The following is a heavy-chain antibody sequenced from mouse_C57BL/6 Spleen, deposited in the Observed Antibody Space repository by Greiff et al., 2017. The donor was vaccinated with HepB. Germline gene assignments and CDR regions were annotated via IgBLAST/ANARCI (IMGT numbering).Heavy chain of an antibody. J-gene: IGHJ1*03. Sequence: QVQLQQPGAELVRPGSSVKLSCKASGYTFTSYWMDWVKQRPGQGLEWIGNIYPSDSETHYNQKFKDKATLTVDKSSSTAYMQLSSLTSEDSAVYYCARTLDGFWYFDVWGTGTTVTVSS. CDR3: ARTLDGFWYFDV. CDR2: IYPSDSET. D-gene: IGHD2-3*01. CDR1: GYTFTSYW. V-gene: IGHV1-61*01.